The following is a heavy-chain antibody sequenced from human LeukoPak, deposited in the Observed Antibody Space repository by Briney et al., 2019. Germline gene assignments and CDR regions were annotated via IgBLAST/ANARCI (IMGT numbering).Heavy chain of an antibody. V-gene: IGHV3-21*01. Sequence: GGSLRLSCAASGFTFSSYRMNWVRQAPGRGLEWVSSISSSSIYIYYADSLRGRFTISRDNAKKSLYLQMNSLRAEDTAVYYCARDGTPIYNSGWVYMDVWGRGTTVTISS. CDR3: ARDGTPIYNSGWVYMDV. CDR1: GFTFSSYR. J-gene: IGHJ6*03. D-gene: IGHD6-25*01. CDR2: ISSSSIYI.